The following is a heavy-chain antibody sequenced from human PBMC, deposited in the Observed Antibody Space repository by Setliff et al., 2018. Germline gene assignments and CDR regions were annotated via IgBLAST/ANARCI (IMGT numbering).Heavy chain of an antibody. CDR3: ASCRYQVPYDY. V-gene: IGHV4-39*01. J-gene: IGHJ4*02. CDR2: VYDSGTT. D-gene: IGHD2-2*01. CDR1: GASISSGTYY. Sequence: SETLSLTCTVSGASISSGTYYWAWIRQPPGKGLEWIGTVYDSGTTYYNPSLKSRVTIFVDTSKNQFSLNLNSVTAADTGVYYCASCRYQVPYDYWGQGILVTVSS.